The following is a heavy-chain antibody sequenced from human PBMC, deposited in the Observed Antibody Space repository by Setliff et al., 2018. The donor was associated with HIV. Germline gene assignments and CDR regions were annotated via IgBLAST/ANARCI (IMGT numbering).Heavy chain of an antibody. CDR1: GGTLSGFAISYA. CDR3: ARVPYRSAWFSGGHDAFDV. J-gene: IGHJ3*01. Sequence: SVKVSCKASGGTLSGFAISYAISWVRQAPGQGLEWMGGIIPVFGTTNYAQKFQDRVTITADESTSTTYMELSSLRSEDTAVYYCARVPYRSAWFSGGHDAFDVWGQGTMVTVSS. V-gene: IGHV1-69*13. D-gene: IGHD6-19*01. CDR2: IIPVFGTT.